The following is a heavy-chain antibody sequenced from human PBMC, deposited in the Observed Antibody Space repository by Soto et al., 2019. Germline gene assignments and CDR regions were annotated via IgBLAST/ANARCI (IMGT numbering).Heavy chain of an antibody. CDR3: AKDWGAPGGLLADRVHP. Sequence: QVQLVESGGGVVQPGRSLRLSCAASGFTFSTYGMHWVRQAPGKGLEWVAVMSYAGSHEFYADSVKGRFSISRDNSRNTLYLQMNSLRPEGTAVYFCAKDWGAPGGLLADRVHPWGQGTLVTVCS. CDR1: GFTFSTYG. V-gene: IGHV3-30*18. J-gene: IGHJ5*02. D-gene: IGHD3-10*01. CDR2: MSYAGSHE.